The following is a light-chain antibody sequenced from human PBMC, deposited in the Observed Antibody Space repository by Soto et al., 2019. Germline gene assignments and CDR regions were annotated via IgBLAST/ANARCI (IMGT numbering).Light chain of an antibody. V-gene: IGKV3-20*01. CDR2: GVS. CDR3: QQYVTSPLT. CDR1: QSVSSY. Sequence: EIVLTQSPGTLSLSPGERATLSCRASQSVSSYLAWYRQKPGQAPRLLIYGVSSRATGIPDRFSGSGSGTDFTLTISRLEPEDFAVYYCQQYVTSPLTFGGGTKVDIK. J-gene: IGKJ4*01.